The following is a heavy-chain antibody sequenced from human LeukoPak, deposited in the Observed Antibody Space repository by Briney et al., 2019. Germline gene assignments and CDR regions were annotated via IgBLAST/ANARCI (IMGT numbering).Heavy chain of an antibody. D-gene: IGHD4-17*01. CDR3: ARLGGDYIQQFDY. J-gene: IGHJ4*02. CDR2: IYSGGST. CDR1: GFTFSSYA. V-gene: IGHV3-66*01. Sequence: GGSLRLSCAASGFTFSSYAMSWVRQAPGKGLEWVSVIYSGGSTYYADSVKGRFTISRDNSKNTLYLQMNSLRAEDTAVYYCARLGGDYIQQFDYWGQGTLVTVSS.